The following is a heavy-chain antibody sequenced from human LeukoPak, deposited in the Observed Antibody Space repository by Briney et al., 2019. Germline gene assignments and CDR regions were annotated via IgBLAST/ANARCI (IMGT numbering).Heavy chain of an antibody. D-gene: IGHD3-10*01. Sequence: GRSLRLSCAASGFTFSSYAMHWVRQAPGKGLEWVAVISYDGSNKYYADSVKGRFTISRDNSTNTLYLQMNSLRAEDTAVYYCARDRETEGSGSYYTYYYYGMDVWGQGTTVTVSS. CDR1: GFTFSSYA. J-gene: IGHJ6*02. CDR3: ARDRETEGSGSYYTYYYYGMDV. V-gene: IGHV3-30-3*01. CDR2: ISYDGSNK.